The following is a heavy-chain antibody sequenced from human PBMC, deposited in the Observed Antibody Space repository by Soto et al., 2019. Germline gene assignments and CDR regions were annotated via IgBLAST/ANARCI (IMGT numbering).Heavy chain of an antibody. D-gene: IGHD3-22*01. Sequence: PPESLSHTSTVSGGSISSESYLLGWLRQPPGKGLEWIGSIYYSGSTYYNPSLTSRVTISVDTSKNQFSLKLSSVTAADTAVYYCARRLYYDSSGFEGGGMDVWGQGTTVS. V-gene: IGHV4-39*01. CDR3: ARRLYYDSSGFEGGGMDV. CDR1: GGSISSESYL. CDR2: IYYSGST. J-gene: IGHJ6*02.